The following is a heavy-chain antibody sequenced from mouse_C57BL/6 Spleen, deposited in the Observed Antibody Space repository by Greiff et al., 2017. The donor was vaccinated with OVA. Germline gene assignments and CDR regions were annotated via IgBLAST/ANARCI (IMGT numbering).Heavy chain of an antibody. V-gene: IGHV1-72*01. D-gene: IGHD1-1*01. Sequence: QVQLQQPGAELVKPGASVKLSCKASGYTFTSYWMHWVKPRPGRGLEWIGRIVPNSGGTKYNEKFKSQAPLTVDKPSSTAYMQRSSLTSEDSAVYYCARGRYPFDYWGQGTTRTVSS. CDR3: ARGRYPFDY. CDR2: IVPNSGGT. J-gene: IGHJ2*01. CDR1: GYTFTSYW.